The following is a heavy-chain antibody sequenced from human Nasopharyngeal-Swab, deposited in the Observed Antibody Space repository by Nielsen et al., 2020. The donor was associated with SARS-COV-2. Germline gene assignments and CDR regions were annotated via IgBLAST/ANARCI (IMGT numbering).Heavy chain of an antibody. CDR2: ISSSGSTI. J-gene: IGHJ6*04. CDR1: GFTFSDYY. Sequence: GESLKISCAASGFTFSDYYMSWIRQAPGKGLEWVSHISSSGSTIYYADSVKGRFTISRDNAKNSLYLQMNSLRAEDTAVYYCARDYPIIYYYDSSGYLALDVWGKGTTVTVSS. D-gene: IGHD3-22*01. V-gene: IGHV3-11*01. CDR3: ARDYPIIYYYDSSGYLALDV.